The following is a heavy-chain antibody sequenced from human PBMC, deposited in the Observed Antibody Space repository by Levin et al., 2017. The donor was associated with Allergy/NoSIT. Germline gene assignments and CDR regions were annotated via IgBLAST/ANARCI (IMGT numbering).Heavy chain of an antibody. CDR3: ARDSRATIQGYYFDY. CDR2: IYYSGST. CDR1: GGSISSGGYY. D-gene: IGHD5-12*01. J-gene: IGHJ4*02. Sequence: PSETLSLTCTVSGGSISSGGYYWSWIRQHPGKGLEWIGYIYYSGSTYYNPSLKSRVTISVDTSKNQFSLKLSSVTAADTAVYYCARDSRATIQGYYFDYWGQGTLVTVS. V-gene: IGHV4-31*03.